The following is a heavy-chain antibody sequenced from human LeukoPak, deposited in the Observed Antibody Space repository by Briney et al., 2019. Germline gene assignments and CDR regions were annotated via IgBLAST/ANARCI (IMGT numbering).Heavy chain of an antibody. V-gene: IGHV3-23*01. CDR3: ARSGVATCHY. Sequence: PGGSLRLSCQASGFTFTNYAMSWVRQAPGKGLEWVSSINPDGGSFFADSVKGRSSISRDDSRSVVYLQLNKLSAEDTAVYYCARSGVATCHYWGQGILVTVSS. D-gene: IGHD5-12*01. CDR2: INPDGGS. J-gene: IGHJ4*02. CDR1: GFTFTNYA.